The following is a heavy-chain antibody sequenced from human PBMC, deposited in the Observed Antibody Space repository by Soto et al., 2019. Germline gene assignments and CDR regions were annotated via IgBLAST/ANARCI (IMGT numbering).Heavy chain of an antibody. J-gene: IGHJ4*02. Sequence: QLQLQESGPGLVKPSETLSLTYTVSGGSISSSSYYWGWIRQPPGKGLEWIGSIYYSGSTYYNPSLKSRVTISVDTSKNQFSLKLSSVTAADTAVYYCASPTRGYGTTGTTGFDYWGQGTLVTVSS. D-gene: IGHD1-1*01. CDR1: GGSISSSSYY. CDR3: ASPTRGYGTTGTTGFDY. V-gene: IGHV4-39*01. CDR2: IYYSGST.